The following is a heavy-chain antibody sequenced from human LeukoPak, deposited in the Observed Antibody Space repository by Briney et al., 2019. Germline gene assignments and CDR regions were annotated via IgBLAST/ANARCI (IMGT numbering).Heavy chain of an antibody. V-gene: IGHV3-7*01. Sequence: GGSLRLSCSASGFTFSSYWVTWVRQAPGKGLEWVANVKQDGSEKNYVDSVKGRFTISRDNAKNPLYLQMNSLRVDDTAVYYCARGHRAWSYWGQGTLVTVSS. D-gene: IGHD3-3*01. J-gene: IGHJ4*02. CDR3: ARGHRAWSY. CDR1: GFTFSSYW. CDR2: VKQDGSEK.